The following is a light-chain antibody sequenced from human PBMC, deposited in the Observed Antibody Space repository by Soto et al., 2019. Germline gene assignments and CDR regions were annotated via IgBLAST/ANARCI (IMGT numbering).Light chain of an antibody. Sequence: QSALTQPASVSGSPGQSITLSCTGTSSDVGGYNYVSWYQQHPGKAPKLMIYEVSNRPSGVSNRFSGSKSGNTASLTISGLQVEDEADYYCSSYTSSSTLVFGTETKLTVL. CDR3: SSYTSSSTLV. CDR2: EVS. CDR1: SSDVGGYNY. J-gene: IGLJ1*01. V-gene: IGLV2-14*01.